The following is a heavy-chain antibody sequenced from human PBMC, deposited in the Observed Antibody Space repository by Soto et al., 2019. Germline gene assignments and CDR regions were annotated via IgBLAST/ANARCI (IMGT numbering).Heavy chain of an antibody. CDR3: ARDVSSDTTGFRGYDL. D-gene: IGHD3-10*01. V-gene: IGHV1-69*01. Sequence: QLHLVQSGAEVKKAGSSVKVSCKAGGTVSSYAITWVRQAPGKGLEWMGVFIPIFVSAHYAPKFQGRITITADESTSTAYMELSGLTSEDTAIYYSARDVSSDTTGFRGYDLWGQGTQVTVSS. CDR2: FIPIFVSA. J-gene: IGHJ4*02. CDR1: GGTVSSYA.